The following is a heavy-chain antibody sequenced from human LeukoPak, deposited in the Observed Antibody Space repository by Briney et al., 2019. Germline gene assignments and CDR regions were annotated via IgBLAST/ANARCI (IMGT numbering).Heavy chain of an antibody. J-gene: IGHJ4*02. Sequence: GGSLRPSCAASGFTFSSYGMHWVRQAPGKGLEWVAVIWYDGSNKYYADSVKGRFTISRDNSKNTLYLQMNSLRAEDTAVYYCARGKVLAAAGLIDYWGQGTLVTVSS. D-gene: IGHD6-13*01. V-gene: IGHV3-33*01. CDR2: IWYDGSNK. CDR3: ARGKVLAAAGLIDY. CDR1: GFTFSSYG.